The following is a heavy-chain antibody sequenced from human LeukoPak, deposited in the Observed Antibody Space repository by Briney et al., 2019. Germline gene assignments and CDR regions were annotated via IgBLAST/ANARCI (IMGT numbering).Heavy chain of an antibody. CDR1: GGSFSGYY. CDR3: ARARITIFGVVIHYNWFDP. D-gene: IGHD3-3*01. CDR2: INHSGST. V-gene: IGHV4-34*01. Sequence: PSETLSLTCAVYGGSFSGYYWSWIRQPPGKGLEWIGEINHSGSTNYNPSLKSRVTISVDTSKNQFSLKLSSVTAADTAVYYCARARITIFGVVIHYNWFDPWGQGTLVTVSS. J-gene: IGHJ5*02.